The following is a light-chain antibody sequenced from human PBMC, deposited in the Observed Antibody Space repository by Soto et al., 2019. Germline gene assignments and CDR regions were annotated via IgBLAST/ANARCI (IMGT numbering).Light chain of an antibody. CDR2: RAF. CDR1: QSVTNN. J-gene: IGKJ2*01. V-gene: IGKV3-15*01. CDR3: QQYDNWPPTT. Sequence: EVVMTQSPATLSVSPGERATLSCRASQSVTNNLAWYQQKPGQAPRLLFYRAFNRATGVPARFSVSGSGTEFTLTISSLQSEDFAVYYCQQYDNWPPTTFGQGTKLEIK.